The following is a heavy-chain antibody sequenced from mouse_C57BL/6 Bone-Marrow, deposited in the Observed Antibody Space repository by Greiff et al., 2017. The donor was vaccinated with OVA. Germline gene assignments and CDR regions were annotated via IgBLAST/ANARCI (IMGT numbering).Heavy chain of an antibody. V-gene: IGHV5-15*04. Sequence: EVKVEESGGGLVQPGGSLKLSCAASGFTFSDYGMAWVRQAPRKGPEWVAFISNLAYSIYYADTVTGRFTISRENAKNTLYLEMSSLRSEDTAMYYCARQGTTVVATDYAMDYWGQGTSVTVSS. J-gene: IGHJ4*01. CDR2: ISNLAYSI. CDR3: ARQGTTVVATDYAMDY. CDR1: GFTFSDYG. D-gene: IGHD1-1*01.